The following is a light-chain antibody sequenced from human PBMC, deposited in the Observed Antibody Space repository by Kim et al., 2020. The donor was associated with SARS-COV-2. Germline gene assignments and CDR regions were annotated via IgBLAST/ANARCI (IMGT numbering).Light chain of an antibody. CDR1: SLRSYY. V-gene: IGLV3-19*01. Sequence: SSELTQDPAVSVALGQTVRITCQGDSLRSYYASWYQQKPGQAPVLVIYGKNSPPSGIPDRFSGSSSGNTASSTITGAQAEDEDDYYCNSRDNSGNHAFGT. J-gene: IGLJ1*01. CDR3: NSRDNSGNHA. CDR2: GKN.